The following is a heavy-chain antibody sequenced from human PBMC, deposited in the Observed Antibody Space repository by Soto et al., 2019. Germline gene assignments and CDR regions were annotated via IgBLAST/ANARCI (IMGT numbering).Heavy chain of an antibody. CDR3: ARDPSYYYGMDV. V-gene: IGHV3-21*01. J-gene: IGHJ6*02. CDR1: GFTFSSYS. CDR2: ISSSSSYI. Sequence: GGSLRLSCAASGFTFSSYSMNWVRQAPGKGLEWVSSISSSSSYIYYADSVKGRFTISRDNAKNSLYLQMNSLRAEDTAVYYCARDPSYYYGMDVWGQGTTVTVS.